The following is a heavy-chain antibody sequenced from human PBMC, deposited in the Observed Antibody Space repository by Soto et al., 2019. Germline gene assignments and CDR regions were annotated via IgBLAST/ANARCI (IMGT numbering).Heavy chain of an antibody. CDR2: IYSGGST. V-gene: IGHV3-53*04. D-gene: IGHD1-20*01. J-gene: IGHJ3*02. CDR1: GFTVSSNY. Sequence: GGSLRLSCAASGFTVSSNYMSWVRQAPGKGLEWVSVIYSGGSTYYADSVKGRFTISRHNSKNTLYLQMNSLRAEDTAVYYCARAPITGTTGAFDIWGQGTMVTVS. CDR3: ARAPITGTTGAFDI.